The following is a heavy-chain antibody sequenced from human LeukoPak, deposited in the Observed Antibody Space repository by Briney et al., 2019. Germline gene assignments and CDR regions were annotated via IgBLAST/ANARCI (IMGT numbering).Heavy chain of an antibody. V-gene: IGHV3-23*01. D-gene: IGHD1-26*01. CDR2: IGGTGVRT. J-gene: IGHJ4*02. CDR3: ARHYGGGSYYPSY. CDR1: GFTFSSYA. Sequence: GGSLRLSCASSGFTFSSYAMSWVRQAPGKGLEWVSTIGGTGVRTYYADSVKGRFTISRDNSKNTLYLQINSLRAEDTAVYYCARHYGGGSYYPSYWGQGTLVTVSS.